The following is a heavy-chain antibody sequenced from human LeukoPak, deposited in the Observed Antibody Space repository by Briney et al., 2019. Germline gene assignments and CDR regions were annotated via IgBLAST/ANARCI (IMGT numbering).Heavy chain of an antibody. V-gene: IGHV3-21*06. J-gene: IGHJ4*02. CDR3: ARDGYGGYLDC. CDR1: GFSFSDYY. Sequence: GGSLRLSCAASGFSFSDYYMHWVRQAPGKGLEWVSAISSSSSYIYYADSVKGRFTISRDNAENSVYLEMNRLRDEDTAVYYCARDGYGGYLDCWGQGTLVTVSS. D-gene: IGHD6-13*01. CDR2: ISSSSSYI.